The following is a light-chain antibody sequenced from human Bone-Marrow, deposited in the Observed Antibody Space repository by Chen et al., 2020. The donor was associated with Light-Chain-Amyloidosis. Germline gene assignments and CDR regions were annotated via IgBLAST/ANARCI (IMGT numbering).Light chain of an antibody. J-gene: IGKJ1*01. V-gene: IGKV1-8*01. CDR1: QGISSY. Sequence: AIRMTQSPSSLSASTGDRVTITCRASQGISSYLAWYQQKPGKAPKLLIYAASTLQSGVPSRFSGSGSGTDFTLTISGLQYEDFATYYCQQYYSYPWTFGQGTKVEI. CDR3: QQYYSYPWT. CDR2: AAS.